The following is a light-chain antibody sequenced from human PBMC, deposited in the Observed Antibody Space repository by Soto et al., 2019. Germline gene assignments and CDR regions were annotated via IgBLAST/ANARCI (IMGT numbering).Light chain of an antibody. CDR2: DAS. J-gene: IGKJ5*01. Sequence: EIVLTQSQATLSLSPGERATLSCRASQSVSSSYLAWYQQKPGLAPKLLIYDASSRATGIPDRFSGSGSGTDFTLTISRLEPEDFAVYYCQQYGSSPITFGQGTRLEIK. CDR3: QQYGSSPIT. V-gene: IGKV3D-20*01. CDR1: QSVSSSY.